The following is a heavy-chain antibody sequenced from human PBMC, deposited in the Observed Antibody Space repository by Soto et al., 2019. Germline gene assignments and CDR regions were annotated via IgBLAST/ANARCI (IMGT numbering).Heavy chain of an antibody. CDR3: GSRLGSWAYFDY. Sequence: SETLSLTCTVPGGSINNYYWSWIRQPPGKGLEWIGYIYYSGRTSYNPSLKSRVTISVDTSKNQFSLKLSSVTAADTAVYYCGSRLGSWAYFDYWGQGTLVTVSS. J-gene: IGHJ4*02. CDR2: IYYSGRT. CDR1: GGSINNYY. V-gene: IGHV4-59*08. D-gene: IGHD1-26*01.